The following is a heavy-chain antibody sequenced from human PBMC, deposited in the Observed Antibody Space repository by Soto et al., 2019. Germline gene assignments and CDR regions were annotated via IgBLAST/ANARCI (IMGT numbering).Heavy chain of an antibody. CDR3: ASTFHGSGSYPNWFDP. V-gene: IGHV5-51*01. CDR1: GYSFTSYW. CDR2: IYPGDSDT. Sequence: PGESLKISCKGSGYSFTSYWIGWVRQMPGKGLEWMGIIYPGDSDTRYSPSFQGQVTISADKSISTAYLQWSSLKASDTAMYYYASTFHGSGSYPNWFDPWGQGTLVTVSS. J-gene: IGHJ5*02. D-gene: IGHD3-10*01.